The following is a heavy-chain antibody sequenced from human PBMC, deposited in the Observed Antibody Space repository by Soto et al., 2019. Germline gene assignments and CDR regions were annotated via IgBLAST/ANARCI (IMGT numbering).Heavy chain of an antibody. J-gene: IGHJ4*02. Sequence: GESLSLSCAGSGFTFDDSTMHWVRDAPGKGLEWVSLMSWDGGSTYYADSVKGRFTISSDNSKNSLYLQMNSLRTEDTALYYCAKDRDDSWSAYSHDLDYWGQGTLVTVSS. CDR1: GFTFDDST. V-gene: IGHV3-43*01. CDR3: AKDRDDSWSAYSHDLDY. CDR2: MSWDGGST. D-gene: IGHD3-3*01.